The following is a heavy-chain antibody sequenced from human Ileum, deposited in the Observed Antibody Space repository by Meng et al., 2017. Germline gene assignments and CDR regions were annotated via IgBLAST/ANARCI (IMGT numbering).Heavy chain of an antibody. CDR1: GGSISSSFY. J-gene: IGHJ4*02. Sequence: QLHRQGWCPGLVEPSGTLSLTCTVSGGSISSSFYWSWVRQSPGKGLEWIGQIYLAGSPNYNPSLESRVTISVDKSKNQFSLRLTSVTAADTAIFYCVRHGGKYFDSWGQGTLVTVSS. CDR3: VRHGGKYFDS. V-gene: IGHV4-4*02. CDR2: IYLAGSP. D-gene: IGHD2-15*01.